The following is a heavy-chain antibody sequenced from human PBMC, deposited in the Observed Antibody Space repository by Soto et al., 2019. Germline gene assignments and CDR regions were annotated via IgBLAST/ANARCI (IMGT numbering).Heavy chain of an antibody. D-gene: IGHD2-21*02. CDR1: GYTFTEND. J-gene: IGHJ5*02. V-gene: IGHV1-8*01. Sequence: QVQLVQSGAEVKRPGASVKVSCKASGYTFTENDINWVRQATGHGLEWIGWMNPDSGNTGYARKFQGRVTMTRDTSITTAYIELRSLKSEDTAIYYCARDRCNSDGCYSWLDPWGQGTLVTVSS. CDR3: ARDRCNSDGCYSWLDP. CDR2: MNPDSGNT.